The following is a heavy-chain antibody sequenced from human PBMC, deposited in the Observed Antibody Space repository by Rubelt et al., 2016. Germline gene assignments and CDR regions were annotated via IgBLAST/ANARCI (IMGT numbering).Heavy chain of an antibody. J-gene: IGHJ3*02. V-gene: IGHV1-18*01. D-gene: IGHD5-24*01. CDR2: ISAYNGNT. Sequence: QVQLVQSGAEVKKPGASVKVSCKASGYTFTSYGISWVRQAPGHGLEWMGWISAYNGNTNYAQKVQGRGTRTTDKSTRPASMERRSLGSDDTAVYYCARRDGYKWDDAFDIWGQGTMVTVSS. CDR1: GYTFTSYG. CDR3: ARRDGYKWDDAFDI.